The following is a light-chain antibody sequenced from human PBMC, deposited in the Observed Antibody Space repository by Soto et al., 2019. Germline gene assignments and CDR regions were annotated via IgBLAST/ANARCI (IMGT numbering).Light chain of an antibody. J-gene: IGLJ2*01. CDR3: SSYTSTSVV. CDR2: DVS. Sequence: QSALTQPASVSGSPGQSITISCTGTSSDVGAYNFVSWYQQHPGKAPKLMIYDVSNRPSGVSYRFSGSKSGSTASLTISGLQAEDEADYYCSSYTSTSVVFGGGTKVTVL. V-gene: IGLV2-14*01. CDR1: SSDVGAYNF.